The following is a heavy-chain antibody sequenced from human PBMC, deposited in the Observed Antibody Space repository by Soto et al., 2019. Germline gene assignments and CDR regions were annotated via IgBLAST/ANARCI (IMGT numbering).Heavy chain of an antibody. CDR3: ARAPTHCSSTSCYKGGWFLWEFDY. CDR1: GDSVSSNSAA. Sequence: PSQTLSLTCAISGDSVSSNSAAWNWIRQSPSRGLEWLGRTYYRSKWYNDYAVSVKSRITINPDTSKNQFSLQLNSVTPEDTAVYYCARAPTHCSSTSCYKGGWFLWEFDYWGQGTLVTVSS. J-gene: IGHJ4*02. CDR2: TYYRSKWYN. D-gene: IGHD2-2*02. V-gene: IGHV6-1*01.